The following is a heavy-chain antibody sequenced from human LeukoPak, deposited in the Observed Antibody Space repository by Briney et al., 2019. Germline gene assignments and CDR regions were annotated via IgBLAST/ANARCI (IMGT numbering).Heavy chain of an antibody. V-gene: IGHV1-2*02. CDR2: INPKSGGT. D-gene: IGHD3-16*02. J-gene: IGHJ4*02. CDR1: GYSFTGHY. CDR3: ARERVSYDYVWGSYRSVDY. Sequence: GASVKVSCKASGYSFTGHYMHWVRQAPGQGLEWMGWINPKSGGTNYAQKFQGRVTMTRDTSISTAYMDMSSLRSDDTAVYYCARERVSYDYVWGSYRSVDYWGQGTLVTVSS.